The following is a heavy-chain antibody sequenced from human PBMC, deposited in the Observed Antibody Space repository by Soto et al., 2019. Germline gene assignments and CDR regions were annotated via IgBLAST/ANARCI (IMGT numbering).Heavy chain of an antibody. Sequence: GGSLRLSCAASGFTFSSYWMTWVRQAPGKGLEWVANINQDGSETYYADAVKGRFTISRDNAKSSLSVQMNSLGAEDTAVYYCAREYRLMWFGKRERGNNWFDPWGPGTLVTVSS. J-gene: IGHJ5*02. CDR3: AREYRLMWFGKRERGNNWFDP. D-gene: IGHD3-10*01. CDR1: GFTFSSYW. V-gene: IGHV3-7*03. CDR2: INQDGSET.